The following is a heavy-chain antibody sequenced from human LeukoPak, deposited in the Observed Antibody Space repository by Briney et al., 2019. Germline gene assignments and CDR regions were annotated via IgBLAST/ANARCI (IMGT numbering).Heavy chain of an antibody. V-gene: IGHV3-7*01. D-gene: IGHD3-22*01. J-gene: IGHJ4*02. CDR1: GFTFSSYW. CDR3: AKDLYYDSSGYYFDY. CDR2: IKQDGSEK. Sequence: GGSLRLSCAASGFTFSSYWMSWVRQAPGKGLEWVANIKQDGSEKYYVDSVKGRFTISRDNSKNTLYLQMNSLRAEDTAVYYCAKDLYYDSSGYYFDYWGQGTLVTVSS.